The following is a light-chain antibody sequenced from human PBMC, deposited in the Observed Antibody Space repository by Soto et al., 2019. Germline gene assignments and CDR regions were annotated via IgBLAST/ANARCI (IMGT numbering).Light chain of an antibody. Sequence: EIVLTQSPGTLSLSPGERATLSCRASQSISSDLAWYQQKPGQAPRLLIYGATARATGIPARFSGSGSGTESTLTISSLQSEDFAVYYCQQYNIWPWTFGQGTKVDIK. CDR3: QQYNIWPWT. CDR2: GAT. CDR1: QSISSD. V-gene: IGKV3-15*01. J-gene: IGKJ1*01.